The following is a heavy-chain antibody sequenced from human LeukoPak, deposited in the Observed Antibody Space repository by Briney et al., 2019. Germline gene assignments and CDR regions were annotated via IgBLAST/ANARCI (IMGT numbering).Heavy chain of an antibody. Sequence: RGSLRLSCAASGFSFSSYSMNWVRQAPGKGLEWVSSISTASGYTYYADSVKGRFTISRDNSKNTLYLEMNSLRAEDTAVYYCAKEVYYYGSGSYYSANYIDYWLQGTQVTDSS. J-gene: IGHJ4*02. CDR2: ISTASGYT. D-gene: IGHD3-10*01. CDR1: GFSFSSYS. CDR3: AKEVYYYGSGSYYSANYIDY. V-gene: IGHV3-21*04.